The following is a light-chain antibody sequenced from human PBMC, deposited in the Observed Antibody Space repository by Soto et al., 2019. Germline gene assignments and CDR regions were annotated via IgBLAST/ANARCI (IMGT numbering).Light chain of an antibody. CDR2: EDT. V-gene: IGLV2-23*01. J-gene: IGLJ2*01. CDR3: SSYAGSNTYVV. Sequence: QSALTQPASVSGSPGQSITISCTGTSSDVGSYNLVSWYQQHPGKAPKLMIYEDTKRPSGVSNRFSGSKSGNTASLTISGLQAEDEADYYCSSYAGSNTYVVFGGGTTLTVL. CDR1: SSDVGSYNL.